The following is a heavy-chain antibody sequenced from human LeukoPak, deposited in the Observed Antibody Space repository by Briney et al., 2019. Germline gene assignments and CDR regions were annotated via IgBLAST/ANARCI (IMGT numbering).Heavy chain of an antibody. CDR3: ARVYRIYSPFDP. CDR1: GGSISGHY. V-gene: IGHV4-59*11. CDR2: IYYSGST. D-gene: IGHD2-21*01. Sequence: PSETLSLTCTVSGGSISGHYWSWIRQPPGKGLEWIGYIYYSGSTYYNPSLKSRVTISVDTSKNQFSLNLSSVTAADTAVYYCARVYRIYSPFDPWGQGTLVTVSS. J-gene: IGHJ5*02.